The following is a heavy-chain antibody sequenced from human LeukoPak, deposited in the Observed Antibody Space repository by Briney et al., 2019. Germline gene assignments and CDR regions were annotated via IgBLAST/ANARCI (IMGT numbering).Heavy chain of an antibody. Sequence: SQTLSLTCAVSGGSISSGGYSWSWIRQPPGKGLEWIGYIYHSGSTYYNPSLKSRVTISVDRSENQFSLKLSSVTAADTAVYYCARIHCSSTSCPIDYWGQGTLVTVSS. D-gene: IGHD2-2*01. CDR1: GGSISSGGYS. CDR3: ARIHCSSTSCPIDY. V-gene: IGHV4-30-2*01. J-gene: IGHJ4*02. CDR2: IYHSGST.